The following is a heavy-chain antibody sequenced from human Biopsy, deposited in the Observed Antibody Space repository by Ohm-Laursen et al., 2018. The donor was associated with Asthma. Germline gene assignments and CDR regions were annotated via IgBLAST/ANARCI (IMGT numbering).Heavy chain of an antibody. V-gene: IGHV1-69*01. CDR1: GGTFSNFA. CDR2: IMTVFGTT. J-gene: IGHJ6*02. CDR3: ARCQVGYSSGWSLLLKKIYYSGMDV. Sequence: SSVKVSYKAPGGTFSNFAISWVRQAPGQGLEWLGGIMTVFGTTNYAQKFQGRVTITADESTSTAYMEVTSLRSENTAIYYCARCQVGYSSGWSLLLKKIYYSGMDVWGQGTAVTVSS. D-gene: IGHD6-19*01.